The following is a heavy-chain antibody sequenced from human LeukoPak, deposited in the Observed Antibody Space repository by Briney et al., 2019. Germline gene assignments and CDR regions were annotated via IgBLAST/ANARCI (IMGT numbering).Heavy chain of an antibody. V-gene: IGHV4-59*01. CDR1: GGSISSYY. Sequence: SETLSLTCTVSGGSISSYYWSRIRQPPGKGLEWIGYIYYSGSTNYNPSLKSRVTISVDTSKNQFSLKLSSVTAADTAVYYCARDSTYYYGSRSYSNFDYWGQGTLVTVSS. D-gene: IGHD3-10*01. CDR2: IYYSGST. J-gene: IGHJ4*02. CDR3: ARDSTYYYGSRSYSNFDY.